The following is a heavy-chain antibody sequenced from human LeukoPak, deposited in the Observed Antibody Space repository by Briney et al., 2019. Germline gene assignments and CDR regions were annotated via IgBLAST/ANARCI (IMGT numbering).Heavy chain of an antibody. J-gene: IGHJ3*02. CDR2: IYFDGST. Sequence: SETLSLTCAVYGGSFSVYYWSWIRQPPGKGLEWIGSIYFDGSTYYNPSLKSRVTISLHTSNNQFSLKLRSVTTADTAVYYCAREDSGNSDDSLDIWGQGTMVTVSS. V-gene: IGHV4-34*01. CDR3: AREDSGNSDDSLDI. D-gene: IGHD4-23*01. CDR1: GGSFSVYY.